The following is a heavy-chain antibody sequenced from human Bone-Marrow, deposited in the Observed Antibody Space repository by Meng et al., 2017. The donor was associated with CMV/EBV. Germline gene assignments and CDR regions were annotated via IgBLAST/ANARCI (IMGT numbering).Heavy chain of an antibody. D-gene: IGHD3-10*01. CDR2: ISYDGSNK. Sequence: GESLKISCAASGFTFSSYAMHWVRQAPGKGLEWVAVISYDGSNKYYADSVKGRFTISRDNSKNTLYLQMNSLRAEDTAVYYCARETLPLWYYYGSGSQKTYYFDYWGQGTLVTASS. J-gene: IGHJ4*02. CDR1: GFTFSSYA. V-gene: IGHV3-30-3*01. CDR3: ARETLPLWYYYGSGSQKTYYFDY.